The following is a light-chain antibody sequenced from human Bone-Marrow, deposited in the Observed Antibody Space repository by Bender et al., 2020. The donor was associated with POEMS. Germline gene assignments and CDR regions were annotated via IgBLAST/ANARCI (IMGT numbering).Light chain of an antibody. Sequence: SYDLTQPPSVSVSAGQTASITCSGDKLGDKYACWYQQRPGQSPVLVIYEDNKRPSGIPERFSGSNSGNTATLTISGTQAMDEADYYCQTWDSRAVVFGGGTKLTVL. CDR2: EDN. V-gene: IGLV3-1*01. CDR3: QTWDSRAVV. CDR1: KLGDKY. J-gene: IGLJ2*01.